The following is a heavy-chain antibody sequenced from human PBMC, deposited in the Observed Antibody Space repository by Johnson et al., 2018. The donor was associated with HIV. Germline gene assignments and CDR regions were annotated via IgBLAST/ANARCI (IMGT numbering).Heavy chain of an antibody. Sequence: VQLVESGGGLVQPGGSLRLSCAASGFTFSNAWMSWVRQAPGKGLEWVGRIKSKTDGGTTDYAAPVKGRFTISRDDSKNTLYLQMNSLKTEDTAVYYCTTGAGDTAMVDPDAFDIWGQGTMVTVSS. J-gene: IGHJ3*02. V-gene: IGHV3-15*01. CDR1: GFTFSNAW. D-gene: IGHD5-18*01. CDR3: TTGAGDTAMVDPDAFDI. CDR2: IKSKTDGGTT.